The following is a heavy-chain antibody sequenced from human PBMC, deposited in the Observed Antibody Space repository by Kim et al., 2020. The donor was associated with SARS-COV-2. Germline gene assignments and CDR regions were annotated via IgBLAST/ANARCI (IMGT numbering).Heavy chain of an antibody. CDR2: IIPIFGTA. CDR1: GGTFSSYA. J-gene: IGHJ5*02. CDR3: VRVPRIAAASSANWFDP. V-gene: IGHV1-69*13. Sequence: SVKVSCKASGGTFSSYAISWVRQAPGQGLEWMGGIIPIFGTANYAQKFQGRVTITADESTSTAYMELSSLRSEDTAVYYCVRVPRIAAASSANWFDPWGQGTLVTVSS. D-gene: IGHD6-13*01.